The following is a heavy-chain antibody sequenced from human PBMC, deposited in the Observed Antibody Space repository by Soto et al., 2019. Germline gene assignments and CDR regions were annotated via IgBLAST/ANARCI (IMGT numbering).Heavy chain of an antibody. J-gene: IGHJ4*02. CDR3: ARDVFPGRFDY. CDR2: ISGSGGGA. Sequence: EVQLLESGGGLLQPGGSLRLSCAASGFTFSYYAMSWVRQAPGKGLEWVSGISGSGGGAYYADSVKGRFTISRDNSKNSLYLQMNSLRAEDTAVYYCARDVFPGRFDYWGQGTLVTVSS. V-gene: IGHV3-23*01. CDR1: GFTFSYYA.